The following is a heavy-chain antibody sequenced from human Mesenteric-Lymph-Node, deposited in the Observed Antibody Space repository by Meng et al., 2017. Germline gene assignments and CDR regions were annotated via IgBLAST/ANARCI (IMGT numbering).Heavy chain of an antibody. CDR3: ARRRGGSGRDC. Sequence: PPLKCAGHGPLQPSEPLSPTRTVSRGSISSNGYYRDWVRQPPGKGLEWIGAIYHSGSTSYNPSLQSRVTMFVDTSKNQFSLMLTSVTATDTAVYYCARRRGGSGRDCWGQGTLVTVSS. D-gene: IGHD3-10*01. CDR2: IYHSGST. V-gene: IGHV4-39*01. CDR1: RGSISSNGYY. J-gene: IGHJ4*02.